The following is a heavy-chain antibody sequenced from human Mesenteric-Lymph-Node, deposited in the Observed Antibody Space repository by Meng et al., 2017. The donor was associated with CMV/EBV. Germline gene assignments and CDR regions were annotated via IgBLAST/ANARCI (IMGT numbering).Heavy chain of an antibody. CDR2: INSNSGGT. CDR3: ARGDRWADPFDY. Sequence: ASVKVSCKASGYSFSDYYIHWVRQAPGQGLEWMGWINSNSGGTNYAQRFQGRVTMTRDTSIDTAYMELSRLRSDDTAVYFCARGDRWADPFDYWGQGALVTVSS. J-gene: IGHJ4*02. D-gene: IGHD5-24*01. V-gene: IGHV1-2*02. CDR1: GYSFSDYY.